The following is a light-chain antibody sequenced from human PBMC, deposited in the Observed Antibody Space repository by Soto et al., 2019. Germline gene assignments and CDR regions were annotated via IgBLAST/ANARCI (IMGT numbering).Light chain of an antibody. CDR1: NSIGTN. Sequence: DIHMTRSPASLSASVGNMFTISCRASNSIGTNLNRYPHQPAKAATLLVYAASTLQSGVLSRFSANGSGTQFTLTIRTLQPADVATYYCQQYQPTFGPGTKVDIK. CDR3: QQYQPT. V-gene: IGKV1-39*01. J-gene: IGKJ3*01. CDR2: AAS.